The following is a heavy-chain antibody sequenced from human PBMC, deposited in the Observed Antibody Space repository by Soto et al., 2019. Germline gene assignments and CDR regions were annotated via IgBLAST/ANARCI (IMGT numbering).Heavy chain of an antibody. CDR2: ISGSGGST. J-gene: IGHJ4*02. V-gene: IGHV3-23*01. CDR1: GGSISSSN. CDR3: AKESGTTPVDY. Sequence: ETLSLTCAVSGGSISSSNWWSWVRQAPGKGLEWVSAISGSGGSTYYADSVKGRFTISRDNSKNTLYLQMNRLRAEDTAVYYCAKESGTTPVDYWGQGTLVTVSS.